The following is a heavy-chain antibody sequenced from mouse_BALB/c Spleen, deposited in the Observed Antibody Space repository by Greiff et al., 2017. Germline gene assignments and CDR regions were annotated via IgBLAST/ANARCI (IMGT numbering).Heavy chain of an antibody. D-gene: IGHD2-14*01. V-gene: IGHV2-2*02. CDR3: ASSYYRYEDYAMDY. J-gene: IGHJ4*01. CDR2: IWSGGST. Sequence: QVQLQQSGPGLVQPSQSLSITCTVSGFSLTSYGVHWVRQSPGKGLEWLGVIWSGGSTDYNAAFISRLSISKDNSKSQVFFKMNSLQANDTAIYYCASSYYRYEDYAMDYWGQGTSVTVSS. CDR1: GFSLTSYG.